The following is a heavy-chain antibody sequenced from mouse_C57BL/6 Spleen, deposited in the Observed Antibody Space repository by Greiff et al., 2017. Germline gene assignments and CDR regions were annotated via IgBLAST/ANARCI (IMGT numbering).Heavy chain of an antibody. Sequence: VQLQQSGAELVRPGASVKLSCTASGFNFKDDYMHWVKQRPEQGLEWIGWIDPENGDTEYASKFQGKATITADTSSNTAYLQLSSLTSEDTAVYYCTKIALRRFAYWGQGTLVTVSA. CDR3: TKIALRRFAY. J-gene: IGHJ3*01. V-gene: IGHV14-4*01. D-gene: IGHD1-1*01. CDR2: IDPENGDT. CDR1: GFNFKDDY.